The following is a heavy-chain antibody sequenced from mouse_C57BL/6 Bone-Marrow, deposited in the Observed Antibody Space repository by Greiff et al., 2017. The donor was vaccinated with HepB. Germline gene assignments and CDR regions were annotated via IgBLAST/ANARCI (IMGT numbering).Heavy chain of an antibody. V-gene: IGHV1-39*01. CDR2: INPNYGTT. CDR1: GYSFTDYN. J-gene: IGHJ4*01. D-gene: IGHD1-1*01. CDR3: ARGGSSSCYYAMDY. Sequence: EVQLQQSGPELVKPGASVKISCKASGYSFTDYNMNWVKQSNGKSLEWIGVINPNYGTTSYNQKFKGKATLTVDQSSSTAYMQRNSLTSEDSAVYDCARGGSSSCYYAMDYWGQGTSVTVSS.